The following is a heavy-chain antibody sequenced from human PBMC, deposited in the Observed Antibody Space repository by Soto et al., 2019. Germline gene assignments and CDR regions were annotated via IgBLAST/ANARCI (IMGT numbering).Heavy chain of an antibody. CDR1: GYTFTDFG. Sequence: QVQLVQSGAEVKKPGASVKVSCKASGYTFTDFGISWVRQAPGQGLEWMGWLSAYNGNTNYAQNFQARVTMTTDTSTRTSYMELRCLRSHDTAVFYCAMGGTPIDYWGEGTLVTVSS. CDR3: AMGGTPIDY. V-gene: IGHV1-18*01. J-gene: IGHJ4*02. CDR2: LSAYNGNT. D-gene: IGHD3-16*01.